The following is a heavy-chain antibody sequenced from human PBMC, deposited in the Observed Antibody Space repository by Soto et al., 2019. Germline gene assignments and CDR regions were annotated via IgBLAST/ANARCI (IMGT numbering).Heavy chain of an antibody. CDR2: ISGTSTYT. CDR3: AKGKAAAGFRTPIFDY. D-gene: IGHD6-13*01. CDR1: GFTFSSYA. Sequence: PGGSLRLSCAASGFTFSSYAMSWIRQAPGKGLEWVSYISGTSTYTYYADSVKGRFTISRDNSKNTLYLQMNSLRAEDTAVYYCAKGKAAAGFRTPIFDYWGQGTLVTVSS. J-gene: IGHJ4*02. V-gene: IGHV3-23*01.